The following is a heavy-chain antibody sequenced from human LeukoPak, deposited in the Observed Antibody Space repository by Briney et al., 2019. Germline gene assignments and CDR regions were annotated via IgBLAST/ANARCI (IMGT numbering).Heavy chain of an antibody. CDR2: INHSGST. Sequence: SETLSLTCAVYGGSFSGYYWSWIRQPPGKGLEWIWEINHSGSTNYNPSLKSRVTISVDTSKNQFSLKLSSVTAADTAVYYCAKTFYTIFSPELDWGQGTLVTVSS. D-gene: IGHD3-3*01. CDR1: GGSFSGYY. V-gene: IGHV4-34*01. J-gene: IGHJ4*02. CDR3: AKTFYTIFSPELD.